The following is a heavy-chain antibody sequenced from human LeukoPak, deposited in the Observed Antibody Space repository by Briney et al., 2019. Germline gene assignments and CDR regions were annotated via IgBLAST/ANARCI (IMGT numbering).Heavy chain of an antibody. CDR2: IGYSGST. CDR3: ARVYFSAYGHPNWFDP. D-gene: IGHD2-21*01. J-gene: IGHJ5*02. Sequence: PSETLSLTCTVSGGSISSYYWSWIRQPPGKGLEWIGYIGYSGSTNYNPSLKSRVTISVDTSKNQFSLKLSSVTAADTAVYYCARVYFSAYGHPNWFDPWGQGALVTVSS. CDR1: GGSISSYY. V-gene: IGHV4-59*01.